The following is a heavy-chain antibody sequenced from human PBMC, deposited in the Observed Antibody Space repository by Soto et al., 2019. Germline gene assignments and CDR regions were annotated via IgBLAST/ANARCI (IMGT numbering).Heavy chain of an antibody. CDR1: GFTFSGYW. V-gene: IGHV3-74*01. Sequence: GGSLRLSCAASGFTFSGYWMHWVRQAPGKGLLWVSRINSDGTSTGYADSVKSRFTISRDNAKNTLYLQVNSLRVEDTAVYYCARDGGPARPTYYYGMDVWRQGTTVSVSS. CDR3: ARDGGPARPTYYYGMDV. D-gene: IGHD6-6*01. J-gene: IGHJ6*02. CDR2: INSDGTST.